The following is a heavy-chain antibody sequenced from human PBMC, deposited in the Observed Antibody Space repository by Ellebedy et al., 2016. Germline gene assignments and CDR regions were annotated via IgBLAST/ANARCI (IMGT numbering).Heavy chain of an antibody. J-gene: IGHJ4*02. V-gene: IGHV1-69*13. CDR3: ARGSGSYPGYFDY. Sequence: SVKVSXXASGGTFSSYAISWVRQAPGQGLEWMGGIIPIFGTANYAQKFQGRVTITADESTSTAYMELSSLRSEDTAVYYCARGSGSYPGYFDYWGQGTLVTVSS. CDR2: IIPIFGTA. CDR1: GGTFSSYA. D-gene: IGHD1-26*01.